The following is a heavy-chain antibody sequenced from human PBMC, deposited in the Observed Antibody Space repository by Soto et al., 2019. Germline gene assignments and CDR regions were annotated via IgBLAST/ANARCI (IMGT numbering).Heavy chain of an antibody. Sequence: GASVKVSCKASGYTFTTHGISWVRQAPGQGLEWMGWISPYNGKTTYAQKVQGRVTMTTDTSTSTAYMGLRGLRSDDTAVYYCARDQPAPLYSNYTPYHYYGMDVWGQGTTVTVSS. CDR2: ISPYNGKT. D-gene: IGHD4-4*01. V-gene: IGHV1-18*04. J-gene: IGHJ6*02. CDR1: GYTFTTHG. CDR3: ARDQPAPLYSNYTPYHYYGMDV.